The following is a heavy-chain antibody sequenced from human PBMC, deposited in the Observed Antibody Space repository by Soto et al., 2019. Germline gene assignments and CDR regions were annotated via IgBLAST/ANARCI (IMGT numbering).Heavy chain of an antibody. D-gene: IGHD5-18*01. CDR2: VIPLFDTA. CDR1: GGIFTNNA. V-gene: IGHV1-69*01. Sequence: QVQVVQSGAEVKKPGSSVKVSCKVSGGIFTNNAISWVRQAPGQGLEWLGGVIPLFDTAYYAQIFLGRLRISADGATTPAYMELSGLTSADTAVYFCATGGHNDGYNFYHGMDVWGQGTTVTVS. J-gene: IGHJ6*02. CDR3: ATGGHNDGYNFYHGMDV.